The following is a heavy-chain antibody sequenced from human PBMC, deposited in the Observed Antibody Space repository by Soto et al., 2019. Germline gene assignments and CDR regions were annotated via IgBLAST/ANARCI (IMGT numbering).Heavy chain of an antibody. V-gene: IGHV3-23*01. CDR2: ISGSGGST. D-gene: IGHD3-3*01. CDR3: AKGGYDFWSENYYYYMDV. J-gene: IGHJ6*03. Sequence: GGSLRLSCAASGFTFSSYAMSWVRQAPGKGLEWVSAISGSGGSTYYADSVKGRFTISRDNSKNTLYLQMNSLRAEDTAVYYCAKGGYDFWSENYYYYMDVWGKGTTVTVSS. CDR1: GFTFSSYA.